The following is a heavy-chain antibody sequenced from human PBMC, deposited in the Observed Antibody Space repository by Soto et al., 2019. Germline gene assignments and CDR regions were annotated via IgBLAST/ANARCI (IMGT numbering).Heavy chain of an antibody. V-gene: IGHV1-3*01. D-gene: IGHD2-15*01. J-gene: IGHJ4*02. CDR2: INAGNGST. Sequence: GASVKVSCKASGYTFTSYAMHWVRQAPGQRLEWMGWINAGNGSTKYSQKFQGRVTITRDTSASTAYMELSSLRSEDTAVYYCARDLGGWPDYWGQGTQVTVSS. CDR1: GYTFTSYA. CDR3: ARDLGGWPDY.